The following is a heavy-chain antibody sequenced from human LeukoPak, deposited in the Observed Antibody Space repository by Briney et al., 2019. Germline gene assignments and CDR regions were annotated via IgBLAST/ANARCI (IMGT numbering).Heavy chain of an antibody. CDR2: IYYSGST. CDR1: GGSISSSSYY. CDR3: ARGAPDIYDFWSGYSNWFDP. D-gene: IGHD3-3*01. V-gene: IGHV4-39*07. J-gene: IGHJ5*02. Sequence: KPSETLSLTCTVSGGSISSSSYYWGWIRQPPGKGLEWIGSIYYSGSTYYNPSLKSRVTISVDTSKNQFSLKLSSVTAADTAVYYCARGAPDIYDFWSGYSNWFDPWGQGTLVTVSS.